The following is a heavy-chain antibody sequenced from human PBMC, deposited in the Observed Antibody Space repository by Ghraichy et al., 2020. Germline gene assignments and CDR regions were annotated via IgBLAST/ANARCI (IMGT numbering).Heavy chain of an antibody. D-gene: IGHD2/OR15-2a*01. CDR2: ISATGGFT. V-gene: IGHV3-23*01. CDR1: GFPFSSYA. CDR3: AKAVGPPTYYFDD. Sequence: GESLNISCAASGFPFSSYAMSWVRQAPGEGLEWVSAISATGGFTYYADSVQGRFTISRDNSKNTLYVQMNSLRAEDTAIYYCAKAVGPPTYYFDDWGQGTLVTVSS. J-gene: IGHJ4*02.